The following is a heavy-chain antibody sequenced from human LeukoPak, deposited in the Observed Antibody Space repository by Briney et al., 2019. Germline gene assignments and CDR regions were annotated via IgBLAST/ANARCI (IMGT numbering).Heavy chain of an antibody. J-gene: IGHJ4*02. V-gene: IGHV2-5*01. D-gene: IGHD3-3*01. Sequence: SGPTLVNPTQTLTLTCTFSGFSLSTSEVGVGWIRQPPGKALEWLALIYWNDDKRYSPSLKSRLTITKDTSKNQVVLTMTNMDPVDTATYYCAHSRYYNFWSGYPYFDCWGQGTLVTVSS. CDR1: GFSLSTSEVG. CDR2: IYWNDDK. CDR3: AHSRYYNFWSGYPYFDC.